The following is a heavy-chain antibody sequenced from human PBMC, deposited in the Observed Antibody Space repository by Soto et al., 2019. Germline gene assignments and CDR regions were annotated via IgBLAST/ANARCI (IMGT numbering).Heavy chain of an antibody. CDR2: IIPILGIA. CDR3: ARDLRGEQTCDY. CDR1: GGTFRSYT. J-gene: IGHJ4*02. V-gene: IGHV1-69*08. Sequence: QVPLVQSGAVVKTPGSSVKVSCKASGGTFRSYTISWVRQAPGQGLEWMGRIIPILGIANYAQKFQGRVTINAHKATSTAYMGLSSLRSEDTAVYYCARDLRGEQTCDYWGQGTLGTVAS. D-gene: IGHD3-10*01.